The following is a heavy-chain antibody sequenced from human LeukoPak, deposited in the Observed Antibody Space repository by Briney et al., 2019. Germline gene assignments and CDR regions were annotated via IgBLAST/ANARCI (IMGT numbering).Heavy chain of an antibody. CDR1: GFTFSSYA. Sequence: GGSLRLSCAASGFTFSSYAMNWVRQAPGKGLEWVSAISGSGGNIYYADSVKGRFTISRDNSKNTLYLQINNLRADDTAVYYCATGNSGWYAPIDYWGHGTLVTVSS. V-gene: IGHV3-23*01. CDR2: ISGSGGNI. J-gene: IGHJ4*01. D-gene: IGHD6-19*01. CDR3: ATGNSGWYAPIDY.